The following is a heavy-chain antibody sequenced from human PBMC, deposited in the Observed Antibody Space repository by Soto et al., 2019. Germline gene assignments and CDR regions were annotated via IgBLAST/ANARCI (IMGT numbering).Heavy chain of an antibody. Sequence: PSETLSLTCTVSGGSISSSSYYWGWIRQPPGKGLEWIGSIYYSGSTYYNPSLKSRVTISVDTSKNQFSLKLSSVTAADTAVYYCATVRGYRQDFDAFDIWGQGTMVTVSS. J-gene: IGHJ3*02. CDR2: IYYSGST. V-gene: IGHV4-39*01. CDR3: ATVRGYRQDFDAFDI. D-gene: IGHD3-16*02. CDR1: GGSISSSSYY.